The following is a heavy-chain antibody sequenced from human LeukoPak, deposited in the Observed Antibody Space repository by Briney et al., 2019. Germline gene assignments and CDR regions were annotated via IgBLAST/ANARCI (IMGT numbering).Heavy chain of an antibody. J-gene: IGHJ4*02. CDR1: GFTFSTYG. CDR2: IRYDGTEE. V-gene: IGHV3-30*02. D-gene: IGHD6-19*01. CDR3: AKVGWGWYQIDY. Sequence: GGSLRLSCVASGFTFSTYGIYWVRKAPGKGLEWVAFIRYDGTEEDYADSVKGRFTISRDNSKNTMYLVMNSLRLEDTAVYYCAKVGWGWYQIDYWGQGTLVTVS.